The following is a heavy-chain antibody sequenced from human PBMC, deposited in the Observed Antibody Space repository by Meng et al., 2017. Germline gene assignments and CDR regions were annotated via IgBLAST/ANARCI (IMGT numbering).Heavy chain of an antibody. J-gene: IGHJ2*01. V-gene: IGHV3-20*04. CDR3: ARLWSPRNWYFDL. D-gene: IGHD2-21*01. Sequence: GESLKISCAASGFTFDDYGMSWVRQAPGKGLEWVSGINWNGGSTGYADSVKGRFTISRDNAKNSLYLQMNSLRAEDTAVYYCARLWSPRNWYFDLWGRGTLVTVSS. CDR2: INWNGGST. CDR1: GFTFDDYG.